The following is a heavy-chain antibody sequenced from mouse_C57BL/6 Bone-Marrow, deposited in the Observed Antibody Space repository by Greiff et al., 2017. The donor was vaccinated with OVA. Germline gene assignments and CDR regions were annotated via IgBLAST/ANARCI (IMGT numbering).Heavy chain of an antibody. J-gene: IGHJ3*01. CDR1: GYTFTSYW. CDR3: AVYDGYYAWFAY. V-gene: IGHV1-59*01. CDR2: IDPSDSYT. D-gene: IGHD2-3*01. Sequence: VQLQQPGAELVRPGTSVKLSCKASGYTFTSYWMHWVKQRPGQGLEWIGVIDPSDSYTNYNQKFKGKATLTVDTSSSTAYMQLSSLTSEDSAVDYCAVYDGYYAWFAYWGQGTLVTVSA.